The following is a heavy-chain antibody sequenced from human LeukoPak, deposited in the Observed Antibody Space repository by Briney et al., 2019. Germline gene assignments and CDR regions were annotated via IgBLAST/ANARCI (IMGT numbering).Heavy chain of an antibody. CDR2: ISGSGADT. Sequence: PGGSLRLSCAASGFTFSSYWMHWVRQAPGKGLEWVSTISGSGADTYYADSVKGRFTISRDNSKNTLYVQMNSLRAEDTAIYYCARAIVGAYFDYWGQGTQVTVSS. V-gene: IGHV3-23*01. CDR3: ARAIVGAYFDY. D-gene: IGHD1-26*01. CDR1: GFTFSSYW. J-gene: IGHJ4*02.